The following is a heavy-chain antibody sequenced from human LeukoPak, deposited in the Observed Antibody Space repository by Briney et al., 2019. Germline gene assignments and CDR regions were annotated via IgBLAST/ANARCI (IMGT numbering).Heavy chain of an antibody. CDR3: AIGEFYGDQNFDY. D-gene: IGHD4-17*01. Sequence: GASVKVSCKASGYTFTAYYMHWVRQAPGQGLEWMGWINPNSGGTNYAQKFQGRVTMTRDTSISTAYMELSRLRSDDTAVYYCAIGEFYGDQNFDYWGQGTLVTVSS. V-gene: IGHV1-2*02. CDR2: INPNSGGT. J-gene: IGHJ4*02. CDR1: GYTFTAYY.